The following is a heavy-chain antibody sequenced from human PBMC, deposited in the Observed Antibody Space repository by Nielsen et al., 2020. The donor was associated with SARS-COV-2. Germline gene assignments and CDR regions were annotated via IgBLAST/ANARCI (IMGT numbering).Heavy chain of an antibody. V-gene: IGHV1-46*01. D-gene: IGHD6-6*01. CDR2: INPSGGST. J-gene: IGHJ4*02. Sequence: ASVKVSCKASGYTFTSYYMHWVRQAPGQGLEWMGIINPSGGSTSYAQKFQGRVTMTRDTSTSTVYMELSSLRSEDTAVYYCAKDRSSEGSFDYWGQGTLVTVSS. CDR3: AKDRSSEGSFDY. CDR1: GYTFTSYY.